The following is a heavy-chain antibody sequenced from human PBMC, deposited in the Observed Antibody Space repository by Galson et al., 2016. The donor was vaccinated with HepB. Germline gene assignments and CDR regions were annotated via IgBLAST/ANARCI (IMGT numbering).Heavy chain of an antibody. CDR1: GFTFSHYY. J-gene: IGHJ6*02. D-gene: IGHD2-21*02. Sequence: SLRLSCAASGFTFSHYYMTWIRQAPGKGLEWVSYISSRGDTIYYAHSARGRFTISRDNANNSLYLEMNSLRADDTAVYYCVRIGDHSYYYYGMDLWVQGTTGTVSS. CDR2: ISSRGDTI. V-gene: IGHV3-11*01. CDR3: VRIGDHSYYYYGMDL.